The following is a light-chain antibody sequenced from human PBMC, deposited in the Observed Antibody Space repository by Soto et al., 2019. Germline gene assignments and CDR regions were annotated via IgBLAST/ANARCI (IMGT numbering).Light chain of an antibody. Sequence: DIQMTQSPSTVSASVGDRVTITCRASQSISNWLAWYQQKPGEAPKLLIYKASTLDSGVPSRFSGSGSGTEFTLTISSLQPDDFATYYCQQYDSYSYTFSQGTKLEIK. J-gene: IGKJ2*01. V-gene: IGKV1-5*03. CDR2: KAS. CDR1: QSISNW. CDR3: QQYDSYSYT.